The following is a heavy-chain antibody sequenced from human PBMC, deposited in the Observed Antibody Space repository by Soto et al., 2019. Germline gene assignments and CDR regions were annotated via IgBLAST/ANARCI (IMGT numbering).Heavy chain of an antibody. CDR2: IYSGGST. D-gene: IGHD3-16*01. CDR1: GFTVSSNY. CDR3: ARDRRSLGEHDAFDI. V-gene: IGHV3-53*01. J-gene: IGHJ3*02. Sequence: GGSLRFSCAASGFTVSSNYMSWVRQAPGRGLEWVSVIYSGGSTYYADSVKGRFTISRDNSKNTLYLQMNSLRAEDTAVYYCARDRRSLGEHDAFDIWGQGTMVTVSS.